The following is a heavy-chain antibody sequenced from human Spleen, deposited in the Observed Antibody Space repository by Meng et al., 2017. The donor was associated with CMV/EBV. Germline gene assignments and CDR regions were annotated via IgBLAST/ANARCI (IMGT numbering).Heavy chain of an antibody. V-gene: IGHV3-33*01. Sequence: GESLKISCAASGFSFSIFGMHWVRQAPGKGLEWLAIIWYDGSNRNYADSVRGRFTISRDNSKNTLYLQISSLRVEDTAVYHCARGPYYDYWSGYPGVYGMDVWGQGTTVTVSS. CDR2: IWYDGSNR. CDR1: GFSFSIFG. CDR3: ARGPYYDYWSGYPGVYGMDV. D-gene: IGHD3-3*01. J-gene: IGHJ6*02.